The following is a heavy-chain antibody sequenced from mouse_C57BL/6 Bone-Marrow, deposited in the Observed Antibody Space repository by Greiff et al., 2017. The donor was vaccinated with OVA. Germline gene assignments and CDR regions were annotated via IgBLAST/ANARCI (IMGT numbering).Heavy chain of an antibody. Sequence: VKLQQPGAELVRPGSSVKLSCKASGYTFTSYWIHWVKQRTIQGLDWIGNIDPSDSETHYNQKFKDKATLTVDKSSSTAYMQLSSLTSEDSAVYYCARRHYGSPFAYGGQGTLVTVSA. D-gene: IGHD1-1*01. CDR3: ARRHYGSPFAY. V-gene: IGHV1-52*01. CDR2: IDPSDSET. J-gene: IGHJ3*01. CDR1: GYTFTSYW.